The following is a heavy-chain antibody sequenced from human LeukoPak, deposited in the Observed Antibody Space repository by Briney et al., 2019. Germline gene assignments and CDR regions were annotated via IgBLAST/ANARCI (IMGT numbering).Heavy chain of an antibody. V-gene: IGHV3-23*01. CDR3: AKAPPYCGGDCYSASDWFDP. CDR1: GFTFSSYA. CDR2: ISGSGGST. Sequence: GGSLRLSCAASGFTFSSYAMSWVRQAPGKGLEWVSAISGSGGSTYYADSVKGRFTISRDNSKNTLYLQMNSLRAEDTAVYYCAKAPPYCGGDCYSASDWFDPLGQGTLVTVSS. J-gene: IGHJ5*02. D-gene: IGHD2-21*02.